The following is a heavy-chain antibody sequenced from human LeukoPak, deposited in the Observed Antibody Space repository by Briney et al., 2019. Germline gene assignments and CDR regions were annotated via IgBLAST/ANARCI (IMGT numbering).Heavy chain of an antibody. CDR2: IYHSGST. J-gene: IGHJ3*02. V-gene: IGHV4-4*02. D-gene: IGHD2-2*01. CDR1: GGSISSSNW. CDR3: ARYYCSSTSCYPRGDDAFDI. Sequence: SGTLSLTCAVSGGSISSSNWWSWVRQPPGKGLEWIGEIYHSGSTNYNPSLKSRVTISVDTSKNQFSLKLSSVTAADTAVYYCARYYCSSTSCYPRGDDAFDIWGQGTMVTVSS.